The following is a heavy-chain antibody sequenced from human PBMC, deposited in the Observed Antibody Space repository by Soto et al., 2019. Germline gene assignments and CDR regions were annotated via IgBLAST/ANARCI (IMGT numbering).Heavy chain of an antibody. CDR3: ARCHGVAAGPTVFDY. J-gene: IGHJ4*02. Sequence: ASVKVSCKASGYTFPSYDINWVRQATGQGLEWMGWMNPNSGNTGYAQKFQGRVTMTRNTSASTAYMEVSSLRSEDTAVYYCARCHGVAAGPTVFDYWGQGSLVIVSS. CDR1: GYTFPSYD. V-gene: IGHV1-8*01. D-gene: IGHD6-13*01. CDR2: MNPNSGNT.